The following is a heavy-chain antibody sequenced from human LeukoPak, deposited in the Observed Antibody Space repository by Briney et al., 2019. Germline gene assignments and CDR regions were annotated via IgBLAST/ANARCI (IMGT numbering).Heavy chain of an antibody. CDR3: ARVGMYYYDSSGLWYFDL. V-gene: IGHV1-18*01. D-gene: IGHD3-22*01. Sequence: GASVKVSCKASGYTFTSYGINWLRQAPGQGLEWMGWISTYNGYTNYAQKLQGRVTMTTDTSTSTAYMELRSLRSDDTAVYYCARVGMYYYDSSGLWYFDLWGRGTLVTVSS. J-gene: IGHJ2*01. CDR2: ISTYNGYT. CDR1: GYTFTSYG.